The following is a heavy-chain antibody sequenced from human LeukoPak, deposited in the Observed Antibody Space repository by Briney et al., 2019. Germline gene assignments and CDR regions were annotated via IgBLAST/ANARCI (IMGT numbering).Heavy chain of an antibody. CDR1: GFTFSSYW. CDR2: IKNDGSEK. D-gene: IGHD4-23*01. J-gene: IGHJ4*02. CDR3: ARGLRWCDY. V-gene: IGHV3-7*01. Sequence: PGGSLRLSCAASGFTFSSYWMRWVRQPPGKGLEWVANIKNDGSEKDYVDSVKGRFTISRDNAKNSPYLQMNSLRAEDTAVYYCARGLRWCDYWGQGTLVTVSS.